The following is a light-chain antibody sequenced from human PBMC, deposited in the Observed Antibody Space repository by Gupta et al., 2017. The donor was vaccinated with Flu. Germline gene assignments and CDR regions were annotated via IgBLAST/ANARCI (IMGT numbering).Light chain of an antibody. J-gene: IGLJ2*01. Sequence: SSELTQDPAVSVALGQTVKITCQGDSLTSFLASWYQQKPGQAPVLVMYGENNRPSGIPDRFSGSKSGDTSSLTITGAQAEDEADYYCHSRDATGNRLIFGGGTKLTIL. V-gene: IGLV3-19*01. CDR1: SLTSFL. CDR3: HSRDATGNRLI. CDR2: GEN.